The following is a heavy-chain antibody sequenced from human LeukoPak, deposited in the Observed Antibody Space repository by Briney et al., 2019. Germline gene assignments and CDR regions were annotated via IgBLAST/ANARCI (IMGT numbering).Heavy chain of an antibody. CDR3: AREQPYYYDGSGYYWY. D-gene: IGHD3-22*01. Sequence: GGSLRLSCAASGFTFSSYSMNWVRQAPGKGLEWVSSISSSSSYIYYADSVKGRFTISRDNAKNSLYLQMNSLRAEDTAVYYCAREQPYYYDGSGYYWYWGQGTLVTVSS. V-gene: IGHV3-21*01. CDR1: GFTFSSYS. J-gene: IGHJ4*02. CDR2: ISSSSSYI.